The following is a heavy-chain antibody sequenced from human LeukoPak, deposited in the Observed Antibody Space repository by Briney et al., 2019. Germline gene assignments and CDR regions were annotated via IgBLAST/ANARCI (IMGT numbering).Heavy chain of an antibody. CDR2: IFYSGSA. CDR3: ARIDYADYVLGGMDV. Sequence: SETLSLTCTVSGGSIRSGDYYWHWLRQPPGTDLEWIGYIFYSGSAYYNPSLKSRVTISVDTSKNQFSLKLTSVTAADTAVYYCARIDYADYVLGGMDVWGKGTTVTVSS. CDR1: GGSIRSGDYY. D-gene: IGHD4-17*01. J-gene: IGHJ6*04. V-gene: IGHV4-30-4*01.